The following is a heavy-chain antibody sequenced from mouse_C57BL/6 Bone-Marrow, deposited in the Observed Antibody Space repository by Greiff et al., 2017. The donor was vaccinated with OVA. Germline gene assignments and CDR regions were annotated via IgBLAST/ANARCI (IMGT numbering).Heavy chain of an antibody. CDR3: TRLLDAMDY. CDR2: ICSGGDYI. CDR1: GFTFSSYA. J-gene: IGHJ4*01. D-gene: IGHD2-1*01. V-gene: IGHV5-9-1*02. Sequence: EVKLMESGEGLVKPGGSLKLSCAASGFTFSSYAMSWVRQTPEKRLEWVAYICSGGDYIYYADTVKGRFTISRDNARNTLYLQMSSLKSEDTAMYYCTRLLDAMDYWGQGTSVTVSS.